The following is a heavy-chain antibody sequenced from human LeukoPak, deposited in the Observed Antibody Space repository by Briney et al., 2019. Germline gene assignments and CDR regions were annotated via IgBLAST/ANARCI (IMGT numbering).Heavy chain of an antibody. CDR1: GFTFNSHA. D-gene: IGHD5-18*01. V-gene: IGHV3-23*01. Sequence: SGGSLRLSCAASGFTFNSHAMSWVRQAPGKGLEWVSGINGNGASTYYSDSVKGRFTISRDNSKSTVYLLMSSLRAEDTAVYYCAKDQGYSYYYLDYWGQGTLVTVSS. CDR3: AKDQGYSYYYLDY. CDR2: INGNGAST. J-gene: IGHJ4*02.